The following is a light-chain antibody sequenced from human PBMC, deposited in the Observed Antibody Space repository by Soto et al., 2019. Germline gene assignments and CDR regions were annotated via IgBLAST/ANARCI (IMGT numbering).Light chain of an antibody. CDR2: TNN. Sequence: QSVLTQPPSASGTPGQRVTISCFGSNSNVRYNTVNWYQHFPGTAPKLLIHTNNRRPSGVSDRFSGSKSGTSASQAISGVQSEDEAVYYCAAWDDSLRSPVFGGGTKLTVL. V-gene: IGLV1-44*01. CDR1: NSNVRYNT. CDR3: AAWDDSLRSPV. J-gene: IGLJ2*01.